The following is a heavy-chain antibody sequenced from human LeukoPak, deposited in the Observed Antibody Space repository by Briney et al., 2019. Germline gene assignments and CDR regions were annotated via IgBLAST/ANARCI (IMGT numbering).Heavy chain of an antibody. D-gene: IGHD3-10*01. J-gene: IGHJ4*02. CDR2: ISGNSGRT. CDR1: GFTFNNYA. Sequence: PGGSLRLSCAASGFTFNNYAMSWVRQAPGKGLEWVAAISGNSGRTYYRDSVKGRFTISRDNPKNTLYLLMNSLSAEDTALYYCAKEQTSSGYFDYWGQGTLVTVSS. CDR3: AKEQTSSGYFDY. V-gene: IGHV3-23*01.